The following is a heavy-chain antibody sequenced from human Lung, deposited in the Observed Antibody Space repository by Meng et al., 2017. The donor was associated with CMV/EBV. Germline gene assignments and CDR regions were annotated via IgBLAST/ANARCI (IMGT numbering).Heavy chain of an antibody. D-gene: IGHD2-8*01. Sequence: ELVVALELRLLTCAAAGSFFRTCEPSRGWIRRPPGKRLEWVGNIHYSGLTAYNPSHNSRVTISVNTSKNQFSLKLCSVTAADTAVFYCARVWANGEGWFDPWGQGTLVTVSS. CDR2: IHYSGLT. CDR1: GSFFRTCEP. CDR3: ARVWANGEGWFDP. J-gene: IGHJ5*02. V-gene: IGHV4-39*07.